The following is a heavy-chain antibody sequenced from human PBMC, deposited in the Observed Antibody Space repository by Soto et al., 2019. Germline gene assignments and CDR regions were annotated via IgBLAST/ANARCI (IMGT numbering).Heavy chain of an antibody. V-gene: IGHV3-15*01. J-gene: IGHJ3*02. CDR1: GFTFSNAW. CDR2: IKSKTDGGTT. CDR3: TTADYCDFRSDAFDI. D-gene: IGHD4-17*01. Sequence: EVQLVESGGGLVKPGGSLRLSCAASGFTFSNAWMSWVRQAPGKGLEWVGRIKSKTDGGTTDYAAPVKGRFTISRDDSKNTRYLQMNSLKTEDTAVYYCTTADYCDFRSDAFDIWGQGTMITVSS.